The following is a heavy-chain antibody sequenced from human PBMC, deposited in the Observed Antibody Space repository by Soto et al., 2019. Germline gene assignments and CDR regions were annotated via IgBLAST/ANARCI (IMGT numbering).Heavy chain of an antibody. D-gene: IGHD2-2*02. J-gene: IGHJ4*02. V-gene: IGHV1-69*12. Sequence: QVQLVQSGAEVKKPGSSVKVSCKASGGTFSSYAISWVRQAPGQGLEWMGGIIPIFGTANYAQKFQGRVTITADEXTXTXXMELSSRRSEDTAVYYCARTVNCISTSCYMEREDYWGQGTLVTVSS. CDR2: IIPIFGTA. CDR1: GGTFSSYA. CDR3: ARTVNCISTSCYMEREDY.